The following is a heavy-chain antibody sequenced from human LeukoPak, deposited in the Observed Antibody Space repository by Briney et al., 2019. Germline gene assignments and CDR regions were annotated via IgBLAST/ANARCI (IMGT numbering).Heavy chain of an antibody. J-gene: IGHJ3*02. CDR2: ISSSSAYI. D-gene: IGHD1-1*01. CDR3: ASLKIRRIGNAFDI. V-gene: IGHV3-21*01. CDR1: GFTLATYS. Sequence: GGTLRLSCAASGFTLATYSMNWVRQAPGKGLEWVSSISSSSAYIYYADSVKGRFTISRDNAKESLFLQMNSLRPEDTALYYCASLKIRRIGNAFDIWGQGTMVTVSS.